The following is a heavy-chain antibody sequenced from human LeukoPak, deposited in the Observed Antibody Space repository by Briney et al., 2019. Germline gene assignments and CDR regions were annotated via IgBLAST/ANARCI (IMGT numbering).Heavy chain of an antibody. V-gene: IGHV4-4*07. Sequence: PSETLSLTCTVSGGSIISYYWSWIRQPAGKGLEWIGHIYSTGSTNYNPSLKSRVTMSVDTSKNQFSLKLSSVTAADTAVYYCAREITMIEDWLDPWGQGTLVTVSS. CDR3: AREITMIEDWLDP. CDR2: IYSTGST. D-gene: IGHD3-22*01. J-gene: IGHJ5*02. CDR1: GGSIISYY.